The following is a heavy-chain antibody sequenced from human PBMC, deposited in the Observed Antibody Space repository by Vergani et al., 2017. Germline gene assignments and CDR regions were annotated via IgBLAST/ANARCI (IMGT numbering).Heavy chain of an antibody. CDR3: ARPVGPSAIADGYHV. Sequence: QVQLSESGPGLVKPSQTLSLTCAVSGASITSGDYYWTWIRQPPGKGLEWIGSISSSGSPYYNPTLKSRLAFSVDTSKNLFSLRLKSVTATDTGMYYCARPVGPSAIADGYHVWGQGTMVTVS. CDR1: GASITSGDYY. J-gene: IGHJ3*01. CDR2: ISSSGSP. V-gene: IGHV4-30-4*08. D-gene: IGHD3-10*01.